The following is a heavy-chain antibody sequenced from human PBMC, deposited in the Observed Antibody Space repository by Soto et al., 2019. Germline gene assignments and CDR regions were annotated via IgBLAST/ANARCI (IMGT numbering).Heavy chain of an antibody. CDR3: ARDPANDNWFDP. CDR1: GGSFSGYY. CDR2: INHSGST. D-gene: IGHD2-15*01. V-gene: IGHV4-34*01. Sequence: QVQLQQWGAGLLKPSETLSLTCAVYGGSFSGYYWSWIRQPPGKGLEWIGEINHSGSTNYNPSLKSRVTISVDTSKNQFSLKLSSVTAADTAVYYCARDPANDNWFDPWGQGTLVTVSS. J-gene: IGHJ5*02.